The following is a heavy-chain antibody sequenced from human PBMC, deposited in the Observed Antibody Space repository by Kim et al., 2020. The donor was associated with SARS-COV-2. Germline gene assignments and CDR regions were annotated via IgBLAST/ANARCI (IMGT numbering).Heavy chain of an antibody. Sequence: ASVKVSCKASGYTFTSYGISWVRQAPGQGLEWMGWISAYNGNTNYAQKLQGRVTMTTDTSTSTAYMELRSLRSDDTAVYYCARVRWAAAGTERYYYGMDVWGQGTTVTVSS. CDR1: GYTFTSYG. V-gene: IGHV1-18*01. D-gene: IGHD6-13*01. CDR3: ARVRWAAAGTERYYYGMDV. CDR2: ISAYNGNT. J-gene: IGHJ6*02.